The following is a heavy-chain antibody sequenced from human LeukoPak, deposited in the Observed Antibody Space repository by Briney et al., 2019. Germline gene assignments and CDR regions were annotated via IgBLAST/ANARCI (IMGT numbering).Heavy chain of an antibody. CDR3: AGDGYSSGPIDY. J-gene: IGHJ4*02. Sequence: PSETLSLTCAVYGGSFSGYYWSWIRQPPGKGLEWIGEINHSGSTDYNPSLKGRVTISVDTSKNQFSLKLSSVTAADTAVYYCAGDGYSSGPIDYWGQGTLVTVSS. D-gene: IGHD6-19*01. CDR1: GGSFSGYY. CDR2: INHSGST. V-gene: IGHV4-34*01.